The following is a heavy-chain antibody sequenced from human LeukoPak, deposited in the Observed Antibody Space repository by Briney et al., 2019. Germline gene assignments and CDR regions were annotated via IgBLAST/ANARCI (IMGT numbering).Heavy chain of an antibody. J-gene: IGHJ4*02. D-gene: IGHD5-24*01. CDR2: IYYSGST. V-gene: IGHV4-59*11. Sequence: SETLSLTRTVSGGSISSHYWSWIRQPPGKGLEWIGYIYYSGSTNYNPSLKSRVTISVDTSKNQFSLKLSSVTAADTAVYYCARAGWLQSFDYWGQGTLVTVSS. CDR1: GGSISSHY. CDR3: ARAGWLQSFDY.